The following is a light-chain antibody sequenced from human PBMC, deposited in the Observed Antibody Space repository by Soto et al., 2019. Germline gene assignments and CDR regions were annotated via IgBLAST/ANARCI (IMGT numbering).Light chain of an antibody. CDR3: QQYYETPYT. Sequence: DIVMTQSPDSLAVSLGERATINCKSSQSVFYSSNNNNFLARYQQKPGQPPKLLIYWASTRESGVPDRFSGSGSGTDFALTISSLQAEDVAVYYCQQYYETPYTFGQGTKLEIK. CDR1: QSVFYSSNNNNF. J-gene: IGKJ2*01. V-gene: IGKV4-1*01. CDR2: WAS.